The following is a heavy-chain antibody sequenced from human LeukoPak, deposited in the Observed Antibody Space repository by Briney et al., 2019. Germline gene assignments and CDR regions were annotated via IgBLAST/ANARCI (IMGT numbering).Heavy chain of an antibody. CDR1: GYTFTSYG. J-gene: IGHJ4*02. Sequence: ASVKVSCKASGYTFTSYGITWVRQAPGQGLEWMGWISSYNGDTKYAQKVQGRVTVTTDTSTSTAYMELRRLSLDDTAVYYCARGDYGGGFDYWGQGTLVTVSS. V-gene: IGHV1-18*01. CDR2: ISSYNGDT. CDR3: ARGDYGGGFDY. D-gene: IGHD4-23*01.